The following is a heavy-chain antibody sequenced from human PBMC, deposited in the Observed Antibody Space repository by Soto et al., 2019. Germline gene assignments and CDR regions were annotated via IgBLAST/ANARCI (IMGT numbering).Heavy chain of an antibody. CDR3: ARDIFGYFDY. Sequence: PSETLSLTCAISGAPITWGDYYWSWIRQPPGKGLEWIGYIYYSGSTNYNPSLKSRVTISVDTSKNQFSLKLSSVTAADTAVYYCARDIFGYFDYWGQGTLVTVSS. J-gene: IGHJ4*02. CDR1: GAPITWGDYY. V-gene: IGHV4-61*08. D-gene: IGHD3-3*01. CDR2: IYYSGST.